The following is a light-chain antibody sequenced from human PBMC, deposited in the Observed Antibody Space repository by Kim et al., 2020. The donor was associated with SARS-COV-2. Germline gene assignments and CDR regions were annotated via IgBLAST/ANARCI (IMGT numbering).Light chain of an antibody. J-gene: IGKJ5*01. V-gene: IGKV1D-13*01. CDR2: DAS. CDR1: QDISTS. CDR3: QQFTDYPS. Sequence: AIQLTQSPSSLSASIGDRVTITCRASQDISTSLGWYRQKTGQPPEHLIYDASTLEGGVPSRFSGRGSGTDFTLLISGLQSEDFATYYCQQFTDYPSFGQGTRLEIK.